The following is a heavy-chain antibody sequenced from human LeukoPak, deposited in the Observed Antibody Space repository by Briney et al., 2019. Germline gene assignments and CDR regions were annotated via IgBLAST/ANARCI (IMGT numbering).Heavy chain of an antibody. Sequence: PSETLSLTCTVSGGSISSYYWSWIRQPPGKGLEWIGYIYYSGSTNYNPSLKSRVTISVDTSKNQFSLKLSSVTAADTAVYYCARSPPSYSSSWYGYYYYMDVWGKGTTVTISS. D-gene: IGHD6-13*01. CDR2: IYYSGST. J-gene: IGHJ6*03. V-gene: IGHV4-59*08. CDR1: GGSISSYY. CDR3: ARSPPSYSSSWYGYYYYMDV.